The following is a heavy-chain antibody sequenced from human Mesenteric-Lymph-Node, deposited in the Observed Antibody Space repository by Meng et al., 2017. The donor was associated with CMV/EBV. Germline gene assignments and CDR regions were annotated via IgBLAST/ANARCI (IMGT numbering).Heavy chain of an antibody. V-gene: IGHV3-30*04. Sequence: LSCVASGFTFNNFPIHWVRQAPGKGLEWVAVISYDATNQHYAESVKGRFTISRDNSKSTQHLQMNSLRVEDTAVYYCAKQGDFGELLLWGQGTLVTVSS. CDR1: GFTFNNFP. D-gene: IGHD3-10*01. J-gene: IGHJ4*02. CDR2: ISYDATNQ. CDR3: AKQGDFGELLL.